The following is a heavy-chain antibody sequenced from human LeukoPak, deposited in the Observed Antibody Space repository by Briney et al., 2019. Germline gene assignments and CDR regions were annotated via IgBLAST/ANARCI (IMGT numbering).Heavy chain of an antibody. V-gene: IGHV4-39*01. Sequence: PSETLSLTCTVSGGSLCSSTYYWGWTRQPPGKGLEWIASIAYSGSTYNPSLKSRVTISVDTSKNQFSLKLSSVTAADTAVYYCARLGFCTSPSCPWGQGTLVTVSS. J-gene: IGHJ5*02. CDR1: GGSLCSSTYY. CDR2: IAYSGST. D-gene: IGHD2-2*01. CDR3: ARLGFCTSPSCP.